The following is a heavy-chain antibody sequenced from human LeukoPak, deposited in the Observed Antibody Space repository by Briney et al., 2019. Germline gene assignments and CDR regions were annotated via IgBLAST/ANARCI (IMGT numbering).Heavy chain of an antibody. V-gene: IGHV1-46*01. Sequence: AASVKVSCKASGYTFTSYYMHWVRQAPGQGLEWMGIINPSGGSPTYAQKFQGRLTMTRDTSTSTVYMELSSLRSEDTAVYYCARGLGSESYYGSWGQGTLVTVSS. CDR1: GYTFTSYY. CDR3: ARGLGSESYYGS. J-gene: IGHJ5*02. D-gene: IGHD3-10*01. CDR2: INPSGGSP.